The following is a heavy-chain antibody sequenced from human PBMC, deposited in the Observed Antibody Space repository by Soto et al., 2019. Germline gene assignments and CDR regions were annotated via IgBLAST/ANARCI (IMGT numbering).Heavy chain of an antibody. CDR1: GGSISSYY. CDR3: ARLSYDFWSGYLVD. V-gene: IGHV4-59*08. CDR2: IYYSGST. D-gene: IGHD3-3*01. Sequence: PSETLSLTCTVSGGSISSYYWSWIRQPPGKGLEWIGYIYYSGSTNYNPSLKSRVTISVDTSKNQFSLKLSSVTAADTAVYYCARLSYDFWSGYLVDWGQGTLVTVSS. J-gene: IGHJ4*02.